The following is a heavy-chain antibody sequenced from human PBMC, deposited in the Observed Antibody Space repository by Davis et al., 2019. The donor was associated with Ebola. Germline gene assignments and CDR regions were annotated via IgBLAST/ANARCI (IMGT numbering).Heavy chain of an antibody. CDR1: GGPYSPSD. CDR2: NIPILGIA. D-gene: IGHD3-3*01. CDR3: ARGGIPLEWLFSSSMDV. J-gene: IGHJ6*02. V-gene: IGHV1-69*04. Sequence: SVKVSCKASGGPYSPSDATWVRHAPGQGLEWMGRNIPILGIANYAQKLQGRVTMTTDTSTSTAYMELRSLRSDDTAVYYCARGGIPLEWLFSSSMDVWGQGTTVTVSS.